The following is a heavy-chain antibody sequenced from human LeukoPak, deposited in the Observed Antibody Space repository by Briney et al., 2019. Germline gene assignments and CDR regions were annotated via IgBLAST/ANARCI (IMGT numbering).Heavy chain of an antibody. Sequence: ETLSLTCTVSGGSISSSSYYWMHWVRQAPGKGLVWVSRINGDGGSTTYADSVKGRFTFSRDNAKSTLYLQMNTLRVEDTAVYYCARGPSRYYDPSGAHFDYWGQGTLVTVSS. D-gene: IGHD3-3*01. CDR3: ARGPSRYYDPSGAHFDY. CDR2: INGDGGST. CDR1: GGSISSSSYYW. V-gene: IGHV3-74*01. J-gene: IGHJ4*02.